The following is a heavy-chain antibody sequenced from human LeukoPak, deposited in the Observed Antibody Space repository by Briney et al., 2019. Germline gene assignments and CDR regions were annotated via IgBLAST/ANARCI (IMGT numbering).Heavy chain of an antibody. J-gene: IGHJ6*02. CDR1: GGSFSGYY. D-gene: IGHD5/OR15-5a*01. CDR2: INQSGGT. V-gene: IGHV4-34*01. Sequence: SETLSLTCAVYGGSFSGYYWSWIRQPQGKGLEWIGEINQSGGTNYNPSLKSRVSILIDTSKNQFTAADTAVYYCARFYDLTGGYYAHGMDVWGQGTTVTVSS. CDR3: ARFYDLTGGYYAHGMDV.